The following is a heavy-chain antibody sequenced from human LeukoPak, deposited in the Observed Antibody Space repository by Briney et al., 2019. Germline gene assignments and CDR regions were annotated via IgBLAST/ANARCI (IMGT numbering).Heavy chain of an antibody. CDR3: ARDFAEMATSN. D-gene: IGHD5-24*01. J-gene: IGHJ4*02. CDR1: GFTFSSYS. V-gene: IGHV3-48*04. Sequence: GGSLRLSCAASGFTFSSYSMNWVRQAPGKGLEWVSYISSSSSTIYYADSVKGRFTISRDNAKNSLYLQMNSLRAEDTAVYYCARDFAEMATSNWGQGTLVTVSS. CDR2: ISSSSSTI.